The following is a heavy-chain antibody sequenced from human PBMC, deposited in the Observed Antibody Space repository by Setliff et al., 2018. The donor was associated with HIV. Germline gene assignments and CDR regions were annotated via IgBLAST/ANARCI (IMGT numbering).Heavy chain of an antibody. CDR1: GGSFSGYY. Sequence: PSETLSLTCAAYGGSFSGYYWKWVRQPPGMGLEWIGEIDHSGTFNYNPSLKSRVTMSVDTSKNQFSLKLSSVTAADTALYYCARGPQRLSSSSWSLFDYWGQGTLVTVSS. CDR3: ARGPQRLSSSSWSLFDY. J-gene: IGHJ4*02. CDR2: IDHSGTF. D-gene: IGHD6-13*01. V-gene: IGHV4-34*01.